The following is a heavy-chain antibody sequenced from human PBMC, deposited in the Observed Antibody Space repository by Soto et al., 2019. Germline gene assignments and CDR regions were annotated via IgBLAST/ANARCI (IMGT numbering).Heavy chain of an antibody. Sequence: PSETLSLTCTFSGCSISNYYWTWIRQPPGKGLEWIGYIFYSGSTNYNPSLKSRVTISVDTSKNQFSLKLSSVTAADTAVYYCARAYGNRWYFDYWGRGTLVTVSS. CDR3: ARAYGNRWYFDY. D-gene: IGHD2-15*01. CDR2: IFYSGST. J-gene: IGHJ4*02. V-gene: IGHV4-59*08. CDR1: GCSISNYY.